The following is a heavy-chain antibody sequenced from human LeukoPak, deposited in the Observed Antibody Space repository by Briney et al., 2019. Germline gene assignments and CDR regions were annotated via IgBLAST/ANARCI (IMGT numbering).Heavy chain of an antibody. CDR3: ARDEVAATDAFDI. V-gene: IGHV4-38-2*02. J-gene: IGHJ3*02. CDR2: IYHSGST. CDR1: GYSISSGYY. Sequence: SETLSLTCTVSGYSISSGYYWGWIRQPPGKGLEWIGSIYHSGSTYYNPSLKSRVTISVDTSKNQFSLKLSSVTAADTAVYYCARDEVAATDAFDIWGQGTMVTVSS. D-gene: IGHD2-15*01.